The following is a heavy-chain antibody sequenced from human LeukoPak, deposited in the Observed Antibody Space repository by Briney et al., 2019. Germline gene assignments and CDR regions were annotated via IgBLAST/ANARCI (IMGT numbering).Heavy chain of an antibody. V-gene: IGHV3-21*01. CDR1: GFTFSSYS. D-gene: IGHD7-27*01. Sequence: PGRSLRLSCAASGFTFSSYSMNWVRQAPGKGLEWVSSISSSSSYIYYVDSVKGRFHITRAHAKTPLYLQLTPLRAEATAVYYCARGIPTADGPPWFDPWGQGTLVTVSS. J-gene: IGHJ5*02. CDR2: ISSSSSYI. CDR3: ARGIPTADGPPWFDP.